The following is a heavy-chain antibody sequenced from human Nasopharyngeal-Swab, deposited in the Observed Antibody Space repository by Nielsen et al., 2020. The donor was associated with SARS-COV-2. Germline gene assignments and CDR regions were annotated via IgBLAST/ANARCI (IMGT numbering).Heavy chain of an antibody. Sequence: SETLSLTCTVSGGSISSYYWGWIRRPPGKGLEWIGSIYYSGSTYYNPSLKSRVTISVDTSKNQISLKLSSVTAADTAVYYCARGGAVPTAWYFDLWGRGTLVTVSS. D-gene: IGHD4/OR15-4a*01. CDR2: IYYSGST. V-gene: IGHV4-39*07. CDR1: GGSISSYY. J-gene: IGHJ2*01. CDR3: ARGGAVPTAWYFDL.